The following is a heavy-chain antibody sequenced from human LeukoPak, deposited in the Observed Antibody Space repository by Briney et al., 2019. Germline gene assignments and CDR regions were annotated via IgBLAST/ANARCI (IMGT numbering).Heavy chain of an antibody. CDR1: GFTVSGNY. Sequence: GGSLRLSCAVSGFTVSGNYMSWVRQAPGKGLEWVSLIYSGGTTYYADSVKGRFTISRDNSKSTLYLQMNSLRAEDTAVYYCARRAGGYSHPYDYWGQGILVTVSS. V-gene: IGHV3-53*01. CDR2: IYSGGTT. J-gene: IGHJ4*02. CDR3: ARRAGGYSHPYDY. D-gene: IGHD4-23*01.